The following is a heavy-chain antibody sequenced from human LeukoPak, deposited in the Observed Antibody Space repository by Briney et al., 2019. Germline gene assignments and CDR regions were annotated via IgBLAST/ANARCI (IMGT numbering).Heavy chain of an antibody. Sequence: GASVKVSCKAFGGTFSSYAISWVRQAPGQGLEWMGGIIPIFGTANYAQKFQGRVTITADKSTSTAYMELSSLRSEDTAVYYCARYYDILTGGYYFDYWGQGTLVTVSS. CDR1: GGTFSSYA. D-gene: IGHD3-9*01. J-gene: IGHJ4*02. CDR3: ARYYDILTGGYYFDY. CDR2: IIPIFGTA. V-gene: IGHV1-69*06.